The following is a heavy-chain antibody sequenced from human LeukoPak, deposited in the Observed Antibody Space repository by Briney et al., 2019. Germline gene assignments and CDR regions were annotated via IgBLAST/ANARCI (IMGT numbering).Heavy chain of an antibody. CDR2: IYYSGST. Sequence: SETLSLTCTVSGGSISSSSYYWGWIRQPPGKGLEWIGSIYYSGSTYYNPSLKSRVTISVDRSKNQFSLKLSSVTAADTAVYYCARANNEELDYWGQGTLVTVSS. CDR1: GGSISSSSYY. V-gene: IGHV4-39*07. CDR3: ARANNEELDY. J-gene: IGHJ4*02. D-gene: IGHD1-7*01.